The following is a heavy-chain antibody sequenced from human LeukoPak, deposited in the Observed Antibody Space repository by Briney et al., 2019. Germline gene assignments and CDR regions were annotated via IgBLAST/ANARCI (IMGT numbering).Heavy chain of an antibody. D-gene: IGHD5-18*01. CDR2: ISGSGGST. CDR1: GFPFSSHA. Sequence: PGGSLKLSFAAPGFPFSSHAFTWVRQGSGKGLGWVLAISGSGGSTYYADSVKGRFTISRDNAKKSLYLQLTSLRDEDTAVYYCARGDTVMASGAYDIWGQGTMVTVSS. CDR3: ARGDTVMASGAYDI. V-gene: IGHV3-23*01. J-gene: IGHJ3*02.